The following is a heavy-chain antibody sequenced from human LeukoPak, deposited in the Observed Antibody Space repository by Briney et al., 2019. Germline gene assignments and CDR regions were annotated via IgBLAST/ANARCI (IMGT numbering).Heavy chain of an antibody. Sequence: PSETLSLTCAVYGGSFSGYYWSWIRQPPGKGLEWIGEINHSESTNYNPSLKSRVTISVDTSKNQLSLKLSSVTAADTAVYYCARDVSGYSYGWTIDYWGQGTLVTVSS. CDR1: GGSFSGYY. J-gene: IGHJ4*02. V-gene: IGHV4-34*01. CDR2: INHSEST. CDR3: ARDVSGYSYGWTIDY. D-gene: IGHD5-18*01.